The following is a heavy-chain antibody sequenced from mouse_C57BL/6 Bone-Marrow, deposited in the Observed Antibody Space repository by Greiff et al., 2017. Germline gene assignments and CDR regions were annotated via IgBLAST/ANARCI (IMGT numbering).Heavy chain of an antibody. CDR1: GYTFTDYE. V-gene: IGHV1-15*01. CDR2: IDPETGGT. Sequence: QVQLQQSGAELVRPGASVTLSCKASGYTFTDYEMHWVKQTPVHGLEWIGAIDPETGGTAYNQKFKGKAILTADKSSRTAYMELRSLTSEDSAVYYCTRRAHYYGSKGPYAMDYWGQGTSVTVSS. D-gene: IGHD1-1*01. J-gene: IGHJ4*01. CDR3: TRRAHYYGSKGPYAMDY.